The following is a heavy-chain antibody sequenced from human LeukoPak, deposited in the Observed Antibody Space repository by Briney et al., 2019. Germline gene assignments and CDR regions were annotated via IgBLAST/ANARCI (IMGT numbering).Heavy chain of an antibody. CDR1: GFTVSRNY. D-gene: IGHD4-17*01. Sequence: GGSLRLSCAASGFTVSRNYMSWVRQAPGKGLEWVAFIRYDGSNKYYADSVKGRFTISRDNAKNTLYLQMNSLRAEDTAVYYCARLRRLTGDFDYWGQGTLVTVSS. CDR3: ARLRRLTGDFDY. V-gene: IGHV3-33*08. J-gene: IGHJ4*02. CDR2: IRYDGSNK.